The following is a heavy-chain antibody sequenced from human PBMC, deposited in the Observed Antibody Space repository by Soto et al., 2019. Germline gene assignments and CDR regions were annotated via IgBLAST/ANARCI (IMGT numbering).Heavy chain of an antibody. CDR1: GFTFGDYA. D-gene: IGHD3-22*01. J-gene: IGHJ4*02. CDR2: IRSKAYGGTT. V-gene: IGHV3-49*03. Sequence: GGSLRLSCTASGFTFGDYAMSWFRQAPGKGLEWVGFIRSKAYGGTTEYAASVKGRFTISRDDSKSIAYLQMNSLKTEDTAVYYCTREIRSHYYDSSGTLGGQGTLVTVS. CDR3: TREIRSHYYDSSGTL.